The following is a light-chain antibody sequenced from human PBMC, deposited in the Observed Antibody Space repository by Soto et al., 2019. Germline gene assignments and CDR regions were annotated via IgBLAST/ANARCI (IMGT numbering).Light chain of an antibody. Sequence: DIHLTQSPATLSASLGDRVTITCRASQGISSYLAWYQQKPGKAPKLLIYAASTLQSGVPSRFSGSGSGTDFTLTISSMQPEDFATYYCQQLNSYPPWTFGQGTKV. CDR3: QQLNSYPPWT. V-gene: IGKV1-9*01. CDR1: QGISSY. J-gene: IGKJ1*01. CDR2: AAS.